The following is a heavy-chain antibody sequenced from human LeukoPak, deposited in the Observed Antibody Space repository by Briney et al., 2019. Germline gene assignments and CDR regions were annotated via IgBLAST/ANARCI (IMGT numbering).Heavy chain of an antibody. D-gene: IGHD2-15*01. J-gene: IGHJ4*02. Sequence: ESGGSLRLSCAASGFTFSSYGMHWVRQAPGKGLEWVAVIWYDGSNKYYADSVKGRFTISRDNSKNTLYLQMNSLRAEDTAVYYCAKPTRGSGGSFLIDYWGQGTLVTVSS. CDR1: GFTFSSYG. V-gene: IGHV3-33*06. CDR2: IWYDGSNK. CDR3: AKPTRGSGGSFLIDY.